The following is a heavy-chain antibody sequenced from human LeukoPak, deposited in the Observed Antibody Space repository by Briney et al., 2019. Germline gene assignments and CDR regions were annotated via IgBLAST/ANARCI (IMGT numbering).Heavy chain of an antibody. Sequence: PSETLSLTCTVSGGSISSYYWSWIRQPPAEGRVWIGYIYYTGSTNYNPSLKSRVTISVDTSKNQFSLKLSSVTAADTAVYYCARAFSSGWYPYSIGGLWFDYWGQGTLVTVSS. CDR3: ARAFSSGWYPYSIGGLWFDY. D-gene: IGHD6-19*01. J-gene: IGHJ4*02. CDR2: IYYTGST. V-gene: IGHV4-59*01. CDR1: GGSISSYY.